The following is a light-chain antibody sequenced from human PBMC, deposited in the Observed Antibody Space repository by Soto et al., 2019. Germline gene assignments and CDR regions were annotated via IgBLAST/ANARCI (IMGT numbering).Light chain of an antibody. J-gene: IGLJ3*02. Sequence: QSFRTQPPSASATPGQRVSISCSLSRSDIGSNYVYWYQQLPGAAPRLLMYSNNQRPSGAPGRFSVSKSVTSASLAISGLRSEDEAEYYCAAWDDNLSGWVFGGGTQLTVL. CDR1: RSDIGSNY. V-gene: IGLV1-47*02. CDR2: SNN. CDR3: AAWDDNLSGWV.